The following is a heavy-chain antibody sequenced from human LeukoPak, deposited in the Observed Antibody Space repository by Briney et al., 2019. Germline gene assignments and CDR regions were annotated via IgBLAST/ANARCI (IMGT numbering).Heavy chain of an antibody. CDR2: INHSRST. V-gene: IGHV4-34*01. J-gene: IGHJ4*02. CDR1: GGSFSGYY. D-gene: IGHD3-10*01. Sequence: PSETLSLTCAVYGGSFSGYYWSWIRQPPGKGLEWIGEINHSRSTNYNPSLKSRVTISVDTSKNQFSLKLSSVTAADTAVYYCARGGREYYGSGSYYSLRLRGFDYWGQGTLVTVSS. CDR3: ARGGREYYGSGSYYSLRLRGFDY.